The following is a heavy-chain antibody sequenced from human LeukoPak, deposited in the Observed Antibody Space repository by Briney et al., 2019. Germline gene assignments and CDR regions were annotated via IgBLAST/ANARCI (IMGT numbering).Heavy chain of an antibody. D-gene: IGHD2-2*01. V-gene: IGHV3-43*02. CDR1: GFTFDDYA. Sequence: QPGGSLRLSCAASGFTFDDYAMHWVRQAPGKGLEWVSRISGDGGSTYYADSVKGRFTISRDNSKNTLYLQMNSLRAEDTAVYYCAREKEDCSSTSCYGGVHYWYFDLWGRGTLVTVSS. CDR2: ISGDGGST. J-gene: IGHJ2*01. CDR3: AREKEDCSSTSCYGGVHYWYFDL.